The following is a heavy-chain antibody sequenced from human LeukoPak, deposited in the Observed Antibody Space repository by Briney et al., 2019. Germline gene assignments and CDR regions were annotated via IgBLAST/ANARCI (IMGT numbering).Heavy chain of an antibody. CDR2: ISYDGSNK. CDR1: GFTFSSYG. V-gene: IGHV3-30*18. Sequence: GGSLRLSCAASGFTFSSYGMHWVRQAPGKGLEWVAVISYDGSNKYYADSVKGRFTISRDNSKNTLYLQMNSLRAEDTAVYYCAKDAAAISLGYRSGGNCFTPDSRDSVFDYWGQGTLVTVSS. D-gene: IGHD2-15*01. J-gene: IGHJ4*02. CDR3: AKDAAAISLGYRSGGNCFTPDSRDSVFDY.